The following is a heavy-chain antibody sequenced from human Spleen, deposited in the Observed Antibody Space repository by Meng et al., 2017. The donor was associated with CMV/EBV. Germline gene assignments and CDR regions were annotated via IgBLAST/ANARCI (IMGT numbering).Heavy chain of an antibody. J-gene: IGHJ4*02. CDR1: SSYV. D-gene: IGHD3-22*01. CDR3: AKGEDHYVSSAYYYVNYFDY. V-gene: IGHV3-23*01. CDR2: VSGSGGNT. Sequence: SSYVMTWVRQAPGEGLEWVSAVSGSGGNTYYADSVKGRFTISRDNSRNTLYLQMNSLRAEDTAVYYCAKGEDHYVSSAYYYVNYFDYWGQGTLVTVSS.